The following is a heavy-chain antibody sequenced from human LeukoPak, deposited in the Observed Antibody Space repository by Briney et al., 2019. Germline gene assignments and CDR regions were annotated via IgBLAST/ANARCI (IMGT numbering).Heavy chain of an antibody. D-gene: IGHD2/OR15-2a*01. CDR3: ARGDYLDGFDI. CDR2: IYYSGST. V-gene: IGHV4-30-4*07. Sequence: SQTLSLTCAVSGGSISSGGYSWSWIRQPPGKGLEWIGYIYYSGSTYYNPSLKSRVTISVDTSKNQFSLTLTSLTAADTAVYYCARGDYLDGFDIWGQGTMVTVSS. J-gene: IGHJ3*02. CDR1: GGSISSGGYS.